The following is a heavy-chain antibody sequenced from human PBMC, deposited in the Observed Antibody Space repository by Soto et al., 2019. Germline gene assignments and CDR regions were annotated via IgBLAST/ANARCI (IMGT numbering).Heavy chain of an antibody. D-gene: IGHD2-2*02. CDR2: VSGSGGST. Sequence: EVQLLESGGGLVQPGGSLRLSCAASGFTFSSYAMSWVRQAPGKGLEWVSAVSGSGGSTYYAYSEKGRFTNSRDNAKNTLYLQMNSVRAEDTAVYYRATPRKGVPAAILDYWGQGTLVTVSS. CDR3: ATPRKGVPAAILDY. J-gene: IGHJ4*02. CDR1: GFTFSSYA. V-gene: IGHV3-23*01.